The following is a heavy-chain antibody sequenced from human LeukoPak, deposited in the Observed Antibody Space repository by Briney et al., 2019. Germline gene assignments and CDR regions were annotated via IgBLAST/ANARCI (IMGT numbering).Heavy chain of an antibody. Sequence: SETLSLTCTVSGGSISSYYWSWIRQPPGKGLEWIGYIYYSGSTNYNPSLKSRVTISVDTTKNQFSLKPSSVTAADTAVYYRARDYYGDFYFDYWGQGTLVTVSS. CDR2: IYYSGST. J-gene: IGHJ4*02. CDR1: GGSISSYY. D-gene: IGHD4-17*01. V-gene: IGHV4-59*01. CDR3: ARDYYGDFYFDY.